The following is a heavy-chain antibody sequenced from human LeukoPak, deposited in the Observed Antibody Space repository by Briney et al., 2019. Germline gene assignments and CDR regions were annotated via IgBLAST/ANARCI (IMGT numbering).Heavy chain of an antibody. J-gene: IGHJ4*02. Sequence: GGSLRLSCAASGFTFSSYAMSWVRQAPGKGLEWVSAISGSGGSTYYADSVKGRFTISRDNSKNTLYLQMNSLRAEDTAVYYCAKDIKRWGGSSWSDYWGQGTLVTVSS. CDR3: AKDIKRWGGSSWSDY. CDR1: GFTFSSYA. D-gene: IGHD6-13*01. V-gene: IGHV3-23*01. CDR2: ISGSGGST.